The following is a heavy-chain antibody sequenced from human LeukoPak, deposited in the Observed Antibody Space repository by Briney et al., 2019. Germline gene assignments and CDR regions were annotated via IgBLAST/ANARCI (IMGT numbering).Heavy chain of an antibody. CDR2: TSSSGTTI. CDR3: ARARGSYSFDC. V-gene: IGHV3-11*04. Sequence: PGGSLRLSCAASGFTFSDYYMSWIRQTPGKGLEWISYTSSSGTTIYYADSVKGRFTISRDNAKNSLYLQMSSLRAEDTAVYYCARARGSYSFDCWGQRTLVTVSS. CDR1: GFTFSDYY. D-gene: IGHD1-26*01. J-gene: IGHJ4*02.